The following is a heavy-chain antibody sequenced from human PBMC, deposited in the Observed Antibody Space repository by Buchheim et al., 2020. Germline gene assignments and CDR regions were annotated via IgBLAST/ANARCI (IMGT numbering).Heavy chain of an antibody. D-gene: IGHD1-1*01. CDR1: GFTFSSHW. CDR3: ARYTASPTTCDY. Sequence: EVQLAESGGGLVQPGGSLRLSCSASGFTFSSHWMSWARQAPGKGLEWVANIKYDGSETYYVESVKGRFTISRDNAKNSLYLQMSRLRGEDTAVYYCARYTASPTTCDYWGQGTL. J-gene: IGHJ4*02. CDR2: IKYDGSET. V-gene: IGHV3-7*01.